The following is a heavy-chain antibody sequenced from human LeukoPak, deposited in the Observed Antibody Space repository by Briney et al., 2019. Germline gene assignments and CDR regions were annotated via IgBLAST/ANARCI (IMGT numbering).Heavy chain of an antibody. CDR3: ARAIYDYVWGSYRLHFDY. D-gene: IGHD3-16*02. Sequence: SVKVSCKASGYTFTSYDINWVRQATGQGLEWMGWMNPNSGNTGYAQKFQGRVTITRNTSISTAYMELSSLRSEDTAVYYCARAIYDYVWGSYRLHFDYWGQGTLVTVSS. J-gene: IGHJ4*02. CDR1: GYTFTSYD. CDR2: MNPNSGNT. V-gene: IGHV1-8*03.